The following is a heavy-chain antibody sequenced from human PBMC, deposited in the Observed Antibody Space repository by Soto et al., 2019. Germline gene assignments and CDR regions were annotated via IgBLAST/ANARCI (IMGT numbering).Heavy chain of an antibody. CDR2: INAGNGNT. D-gene: IGHD3-22*01. Sequence: QVQLVQSGAEVKKPGASVKVSCKASGYTFTSYAMHWVRQAPGQRLEWMGWINAGNGNTKYSQKFQGRVTITRDTSASKAYMELSSLRSEDTAVYYCARVYYDSSGYYYWGQGTLVTVSS. CDR1: GYTFTSYA. CDR3: ARVYYDSSGYYY. J-gene: IGHJ4*02. V-gene: IGHV1-3*01.